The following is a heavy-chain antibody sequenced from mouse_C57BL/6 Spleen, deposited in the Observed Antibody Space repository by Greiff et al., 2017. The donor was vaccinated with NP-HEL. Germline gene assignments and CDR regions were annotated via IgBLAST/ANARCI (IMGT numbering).Heavy chain of an antibody. CDR2: INPGSGGT. V-gene: IGHV1-54*01. J-gene: IGHJ2*01. Sequence: VQLQQSGAELVRPGTSVKVSCKASGYAFTNYLIEWVKQRPGQGLEWIGVINPGSGGTNYNEKFKGKATLTADKSSSTAYMQLSSLTSEDSAVYFCARRHPSPLYFDYWGQGTTLTVSS. D-gene: IGHD6-1*01. CDR1: GYAFTNYL. CDR3: ARRHPSPLYFDY.